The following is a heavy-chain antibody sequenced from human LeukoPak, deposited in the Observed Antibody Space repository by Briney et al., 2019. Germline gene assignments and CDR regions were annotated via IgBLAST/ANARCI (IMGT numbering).Heavy chain of an antibody. J-gene: IGHJ4*02. Sequence: SGGSLRLSCAASGFAFRSFDMSWVRQAPGEGLEWVSSLSGSGDTTYYADSVKGRFTISRDNSNNTLYLQMNSLRAEDTALYYCAKDRSLTLPTFERSGYYYYWGQGTLVTVSS. D-gene: IGHD3-22*01. V-gene: IGHV3-23*01. CDR1: GFAFRSFD. CDR2: LSGSGDTT. CDR3: AKDRSLTLPTFERSGYYYY.